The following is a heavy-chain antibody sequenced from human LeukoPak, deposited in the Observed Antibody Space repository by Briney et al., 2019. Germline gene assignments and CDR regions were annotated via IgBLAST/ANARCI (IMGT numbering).Heavy chain of an antibody. D-gene: IGHD3-10*01. J-gene: IGHJ6*03. CDR2: IYYSGST. CDR3: ARGAGYYGSGYYMDV. Sequence: SQTLSLTCTVSGGSISSGGYYWSWIRQHPGKGLEWIGYIYYSGSTYYNPSLKSRVTISVHTSKNQFSLKLSSVTAADTAVYYCARGAGYYGSGYYMDVWGKGTTVTVSS. CDR1: GGSISSGGYY. V-gene: IGHV4-31*03.